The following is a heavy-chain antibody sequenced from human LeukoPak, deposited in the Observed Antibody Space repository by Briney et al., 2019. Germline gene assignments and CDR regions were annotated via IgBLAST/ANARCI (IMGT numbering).Heavy chain of an antibody. V-gene: IGHV4-39*07. CDR2: IYYSGST. Sequence: SETLSLTCTVSGGSISSSSYYWGWIRQPPGKGLEWVGTIYYSGSTHYNPSLSSRVTISLDTSKNQFSLKVFSMTAADTAVYYYAREYDILTGSYGMDVWGQGTTVTVSS. CDR1: GGSISSSSYY. J-gene: IGHJ6*02. CDR3: AREYDILTGSYGMDV. D-gene: IGHD3-9*01.